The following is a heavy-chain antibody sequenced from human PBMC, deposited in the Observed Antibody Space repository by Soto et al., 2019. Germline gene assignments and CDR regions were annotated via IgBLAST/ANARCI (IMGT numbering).Heavy chain of an antibody. CDR2: IYSGGST. CDR1: GFTDSSNY. D-gene: IGHD4-17*01. V-gene: IGHV3-66*01. CDR3: ARDFVHGDHPEYFQH. J-gene: IGHJ1*01. Sequence: EVQLVESGGGLVQPGGSLRLSCAASGFTDSSNYMNWVRQAPGKGLEWVSVIYSGGSTYYADSVKGRFTISRDNSKNTLSLQMNSLRADDTAVYYCARDFVHGDHPEYFQHWGQGTLVTVSS.